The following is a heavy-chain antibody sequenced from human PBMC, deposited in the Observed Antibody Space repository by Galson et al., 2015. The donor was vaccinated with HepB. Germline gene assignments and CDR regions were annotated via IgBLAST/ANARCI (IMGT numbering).Heavy chain of an antibody. CDR2: IIPIFGTA. Sequence: SVKVSCKASGGTFSSYAISWVRQAPGQGLEWMGGIIPIFGTANYAQKFQGRVTITPDKSTSTAYMELSSLRSEDTAVYYCARDLSDSSSWYLGGAPWGVAFDIWGQGTMVTVSS. CDR1: GGTFSSYA. CDR3: ARDLSDSSSWYLGGAPWGVAFDI. D-gene: IGHD6-13*01. V-gene: IGHV1-69*06. J-gene: IGHJ3*02.